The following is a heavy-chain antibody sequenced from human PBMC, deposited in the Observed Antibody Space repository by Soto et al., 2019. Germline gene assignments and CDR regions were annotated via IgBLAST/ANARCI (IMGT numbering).Heavy chain of an antibody. D-gene: IGHD3-10*01. Sequence: GGSLRLSCAASGFTFSSYAMSWVRQAPGKGLEWVSAISGSGGSTYYADSVKGRFTISRDNSKNTLYLQMNSLRAEDTAVYYCAKDSGWGSGSYYNVELDYWGQGTLVTVSS. CDR3: AKDSGWGSGSYYNVELDY. CDR1: GFTFSSYA. V-gene: IGHV3-23*01. J-gene: IGHJ4*02. CDR2: ISGSGGST.